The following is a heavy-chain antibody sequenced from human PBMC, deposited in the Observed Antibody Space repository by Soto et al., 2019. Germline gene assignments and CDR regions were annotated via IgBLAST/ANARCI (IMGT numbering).Heavy chain of an antibody. CDR1: GFTFSVYW. V-gene: IGHV3-74*01. Sequence: QPGGSLRLSCAASGFTFSVYWMHWVRQVPGKGPEWVSRINDDGISTNYADSVKGRFTISRDNAKNTLYLQMNALRVEDTAVYYCTRGPRSTSTGTGAFWGQGTLVTVSS. CDR3: TRGPRSTSTGTGAF. D-gene: IGHD1-1*01. J-gene: IGHJ4*02. CDR2: INDDGIST.